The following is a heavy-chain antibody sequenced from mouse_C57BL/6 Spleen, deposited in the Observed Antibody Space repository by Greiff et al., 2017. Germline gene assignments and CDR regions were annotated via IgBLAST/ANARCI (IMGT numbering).Heavy chain of an antibody. CDR3: ARSGTTVVAPFGW. D-gene: IGHD1-1*01. V-gene: IGHV1-52*01. CDR1: ANPFPSSW. J-gene: IGHJ3*02. Sequence: LHHPGPELVRPGSPVNLPSKPSANPFPSSWWHWGKQRPIQGLEWIGNIDPSDSETHYNQKFKDKATLTVDKSSSTAYMQLSSLTSEDSAVYYCARSGTTVVAPFGWWGQGTLVTVSA. CDR2: IDPSDSET.